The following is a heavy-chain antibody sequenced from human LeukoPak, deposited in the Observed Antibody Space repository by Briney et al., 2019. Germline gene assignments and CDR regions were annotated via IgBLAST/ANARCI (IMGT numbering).Heavy chain of an antibody. J-gene: IGHJ6*03. Sequence: ASVKVSCKASGYTFTGYYMHWVRQAPGQGLEWMGWINPNSGGTNYAQKFQGRVTMTRDTSISTAYMELRSLRSDDTAVYYCARDNYDFWSGYYSYYMDVWGKGTTVTVSS. CDR2: INPNSGGT. D-gene: IGHD3-3*01. CDR3: ARDNYDFWSGYYSYYMDV. V-gene: IGHV1-2*02. CDR1: GYTFTGYY.